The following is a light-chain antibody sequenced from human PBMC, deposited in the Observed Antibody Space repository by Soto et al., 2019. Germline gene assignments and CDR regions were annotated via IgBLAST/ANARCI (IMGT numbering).Light chain of an antibody. CDR2: DTS. V-gene: IGKV3-11*01. CDR3: QQRSSWMWA. CDR1: RSVSTY. Sequence: EIVVTQSPATLSLSPGDRATPSCRASRSVSTYLAWYQQKPGQAPRLLIYDTSNRAAGIPARFSGSGSGTDFTLTISSLEPEDFAVYYCQQRSSWMWAFGQGTRVEV. J-gene: IGKJ1*01.